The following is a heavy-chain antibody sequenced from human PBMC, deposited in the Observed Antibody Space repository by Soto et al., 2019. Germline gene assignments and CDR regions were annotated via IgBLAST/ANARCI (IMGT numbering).Heavy chain of an antibody. J-gene: IGHJ4*02. D-gene: IGHD3-22*01. Sequence: GASVKVSCKASAGTFSSYAISWVRQAPGQGLEWMGGIIPIFGTANYAQKFQGRVTITADESTSTAYMELSSLRSEDTAVYYCARDGNLNYYDSSGYYVFDYWGQGTLVTVS. CDR3: ARDGNLNYYDSSGYYVFDY. CDR2: IIPIFGTA. V-gene: IGHV1-69*13. CDR1: AGTFSSYA.